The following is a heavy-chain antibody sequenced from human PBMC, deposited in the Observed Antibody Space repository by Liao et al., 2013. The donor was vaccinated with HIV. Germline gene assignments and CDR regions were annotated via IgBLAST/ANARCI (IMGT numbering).Heavy chain of an antibody. CDR1: GGSFSGYY. CDR2: INHSGST. Sequence: QVQLQQWGAGLLKPSETLSLTCAVYGGSFSGYYWSWIRQPPGKGLEWIGEINHSGSTSYNLSLKSRVTISVDTSKNQFSLNLNSVTAADTAVYYCARGKGVARELWLLTSQDWFDPWGQGTLVIVSS. J-gene: IGHJ5*02. D-gene: IGHD3-10*01. CDR3: ARGKGVARELWLLTSQDWFDP. V-gene: IGHV4-34*01.